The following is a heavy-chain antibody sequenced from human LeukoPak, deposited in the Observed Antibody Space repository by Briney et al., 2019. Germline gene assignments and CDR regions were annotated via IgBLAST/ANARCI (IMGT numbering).Heavy chain of an antibody. CDR2: IYYSGST. D-gene: IGHD1-26*01. CDR3: AGVVGGSYSMDV. V-gene: IGHV4-61*01. Sequence: KPSETLSLTCTVSGGSVSGGSYYWSWIRQPPGKGLEWIGYIYYSGSTKYNPSLKSRVTISIDTSKNQFSLKLSSVTAADTAMYYCAGVVGGSYSMDVWGQGTTVTVSS. CDR1: GGSVSGGSYY. J-gene: IGHJ6*02.